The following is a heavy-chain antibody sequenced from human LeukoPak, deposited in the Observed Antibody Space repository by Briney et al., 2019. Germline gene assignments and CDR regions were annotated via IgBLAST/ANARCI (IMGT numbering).Heavy chain of an antibody. CDR2: ISSSSSYI. CDR3: AKARSYYNGAFDY. D-gene: IGHD3-10*01. CDR1: GFTFSSYS. Sequence: GGSLRLSCAASGFTFSSYSMNWVRQAPGKGLEWVSSISSSSSYIYYADSVKGRFTISRDNSKNTLYLQMNSLRAEDTAVYYCAKARSYYNGAFDYWGQGTLVTVSS. J-gene: IGHJ4*02. V-gene: IGHV3-21*04.